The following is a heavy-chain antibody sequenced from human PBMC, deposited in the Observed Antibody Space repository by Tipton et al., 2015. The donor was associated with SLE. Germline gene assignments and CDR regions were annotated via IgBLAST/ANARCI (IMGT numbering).Heavy chain of an antibody. J-gene: IGHJ4*02. CDR1: DFSISNTYY. V-gene: IGHV4-61*05. D-gene: IGHD3-22*01. CDR3: ARRAYYDYSGYFDY. Sequence: TLSLTCAVSDFSISNTYYWGWIRQPPGKGLEWIGYIYYSGSTKYNPSLKSRVTISLDMSKNQFSLNLNSVTAADTAVYYCARRAYYDYSGYFDYWGQGTLVTVSS. CDR2: IYYSGST.